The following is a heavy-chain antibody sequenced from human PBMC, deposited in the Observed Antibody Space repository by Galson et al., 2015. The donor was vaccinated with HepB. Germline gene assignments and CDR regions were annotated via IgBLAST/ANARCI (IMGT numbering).Heavy chain of an antibody. Sequence: SLRLSCAASGFTFDDYAMHWVRQAPGKGLEWVSGISWNSGSIGYADSVKGRFTISRDNAKNSLYLQMNSLRAEDTALYYCAKGGGTLPHREWLLFGLWYFDLWGRGTLVTVSS. CDR1: GFTFDDYA. CDR3: AKGGGTLPHREWLLFGLWYFDL. D-gene: IGHD3-3*01. J-gene: IGHJ2*01. CDR2: ISWNSGSI. V-gene: IGHV3-9*01.